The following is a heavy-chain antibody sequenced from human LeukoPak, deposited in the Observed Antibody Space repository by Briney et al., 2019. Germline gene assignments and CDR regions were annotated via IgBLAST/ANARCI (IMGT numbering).Heavy chain of an antibody. J-gene: IGHJ4*02. CDR3: ARVPYYYDSSGYYYEKLFYFDY. CDR2: IYYSGST. Sequence: PWETLSLTCTVSGGSISSYYWSWIRQPPGKGLEWIGYIYYSGSTNYNPSLKSRVTISVDTSKNQFSLKLSSVTAADTAVYYCARVPYYYDSSGYYYEKLFYFDYWGQGTLVTVSS. CDR1: GGSISSYY. D-gene: IGHD3-22*01. V-gene: IGHV4-59*01.